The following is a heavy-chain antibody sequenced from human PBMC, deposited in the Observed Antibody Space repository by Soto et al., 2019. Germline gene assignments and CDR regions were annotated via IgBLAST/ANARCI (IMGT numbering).Heavy chain of an antibody. D-gene: IGHD3-22*01. J-gene: IGHJ4*02. CDR1: GGSISSYY. Sequence: LSLTCTVSGGSISSYYWSWIRQPPGKGLEWIGYIYYSGSTNYNPSLKSRVTISVDTSKNQFSLKLSSVTAADTAVYYCARVADSSGYYPPILDYWGQGTLVTVSS. CDR2: IYYSGST. V-gene: IGHV4-59*01. CDR3: ARVADSSGYYPPILDY.